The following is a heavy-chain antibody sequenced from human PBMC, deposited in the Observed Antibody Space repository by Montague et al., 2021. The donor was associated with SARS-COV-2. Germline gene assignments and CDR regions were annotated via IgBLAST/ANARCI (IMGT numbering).Heavy chain of an antibody. CDR3: ARDYSHCSGGSCVFDY. J-gene: IGHJ4*02. Sequence: SGTLSLTCTVSGGSISNYYWSWIRQPAGKGLEWIGRIYSSGSTNYNPSXXSRISMSVDTSKNQFSLKLSSVTAADTAIYYRARDYSHCSGGSCVFDYWGRGTLVTVSS. D-gene: IGHD2-15*01. CDR1: GGSISNYY. V-gene: IGHV4-4*07. CDR2: IYSSGST.